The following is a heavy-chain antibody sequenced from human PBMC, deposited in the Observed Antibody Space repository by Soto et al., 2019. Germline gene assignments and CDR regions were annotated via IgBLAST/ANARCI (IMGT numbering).Heavy chain of an antibody. CDR2: MSPDGSNT. D-gene: IGHD3-10*02. Sequence: EVQLVESGGGLVQPGGPLRLSCAASGFPFNANGLNWVRQAPGRGLVWVSGMSPDGSNTRYADSVKGRFTISRDNAKSTLYLDMNSLRAEDTGVYYCARPKTKIYSAFDIWGQGTMVTVSS. CDR3: ARPKTKIYSAFDI. V-gene: IGHV3-74*01. CDR1: GFPFNANG. J-gene: IGHJ3*02.